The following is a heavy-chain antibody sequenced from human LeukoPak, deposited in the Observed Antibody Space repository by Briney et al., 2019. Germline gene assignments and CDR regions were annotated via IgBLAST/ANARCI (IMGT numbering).Heavy chain of an antibody. CDR3: ARDRRAIAVADPFDY. CDR2: ISNDESNK. Sequence: GRSLRLSCAASGFTFSSSAMHWVRQAPGKGLEWVTVISNDESNKYYADSVKGRFTISRDNAKNSLYLQMNSLRAEDTAVYYCARDRRAIAVADPFDYWGQGTLVTVSS. V-gene: IGHV3-30*04. CDR1: GFTFSSSA. J-gene: IGHJ4*02. D-gene: IGHD6-19*01.